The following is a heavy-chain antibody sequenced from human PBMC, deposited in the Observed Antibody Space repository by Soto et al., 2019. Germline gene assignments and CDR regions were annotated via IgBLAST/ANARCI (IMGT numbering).Heavy chain of an antibody. V-gene: IGHV3-74*01. D-gene: IGHD3-9*01. Sequence: EAQLVESGGGLVQPGGSLRLSCTASGFTFSGYWMHWVRQAPGKGLVWVSHSNSDGSSKSYADSLKGRFTISRDNAKNTLYLQMNSLRVEDTAVYYCARETIRSFDIWGQGTMVTVSS. CDR2: SNSDGSSK. CDR3: ARETIRSFDI. J-gene: IGHJ3*02. CDR1: GFTFSGYW.